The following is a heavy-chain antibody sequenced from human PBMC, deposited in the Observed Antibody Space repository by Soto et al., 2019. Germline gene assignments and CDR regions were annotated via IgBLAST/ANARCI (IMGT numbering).Heavy chain of an antibody. CDR3: AKGPTATTTRADY. D-gene: IGHD1-1*01. CDR1: AFTFSDYA. CDR2: ITAGGNT. V-gene: IGHV3-23*01. Sequence: GGSLRLSCAASAFTFSDYAMSWVRQAPGKGLEWVSQITAGGNTYYADSVKGRFTISRDNSKNTLYLQMNSLRAEDTAVYYCAKGPTATTTRADYWGQGILVTVSS. J-gene: IGHJ4*02.